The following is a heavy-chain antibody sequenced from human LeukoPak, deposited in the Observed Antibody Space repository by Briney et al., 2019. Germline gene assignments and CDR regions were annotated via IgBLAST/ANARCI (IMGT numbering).Heavy chain of an antibody. CDR3: ARSSITMVRGVIIRPGYGMDV. J-gene: IGHJ6*02. D-gene: IGHD3-10*01. CDR2: IYVGVSA. V-gene: IGHV3-66*01. Sequence: GGSLRLSCAASGFTAASNYMSWVRPAPGKGLEWVSVIYVGVSAYYPDSVKGRFTISRDNSKNTLYLQMNSLRAEDTAVYYCARSSITMVRGVIIRPGYGMDVWGQGTTVTVSS. CDR1: GFTAASNY.